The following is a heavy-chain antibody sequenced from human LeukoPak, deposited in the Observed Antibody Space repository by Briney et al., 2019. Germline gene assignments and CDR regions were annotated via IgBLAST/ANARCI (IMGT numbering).Heavy chain of an antibody. J-gene: IGHJ6*03. Sequence: ASVKVSCKASGYTFSAYCMHWVRQAPGQGLEWMGWINPKSGGTNYAQQFQDRVTMTRDTSISSTYTELSRLKSDDTAVYYCARGSTYYYGSSGYYGYYYYMDVWGKGTTVTISS. V-gene: IGHV1-2*02. CDR3: ARGSTYYYGSSGYYGYYYYMDV. CDR2: INPKSGGT. CDR1: GYTFSAYC. D-gene: IGHD3-22*01.